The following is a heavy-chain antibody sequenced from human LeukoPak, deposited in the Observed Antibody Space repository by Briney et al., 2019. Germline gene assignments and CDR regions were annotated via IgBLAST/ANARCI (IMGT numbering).Heavy chain of an antibody. J-gene: IGHJ4*02. Sequence: GGSLRLSCAASGFTLGNYALNWVCQTLGKGLEWVSGIRGSGFTTYYADSLKGRFTISRDNSKNTLYLQMNSLRAEDTAVYYCAKGRSRDYSSGWYFDSWGQGTLVTVSS. V-gene: IGHV3-23*01. CDR1: GFTLGNYA. D-gene: IGHD6-19*01. CDR2: IRGSGFTT. CDR3: AKGRSRDYSSGWYFDS.